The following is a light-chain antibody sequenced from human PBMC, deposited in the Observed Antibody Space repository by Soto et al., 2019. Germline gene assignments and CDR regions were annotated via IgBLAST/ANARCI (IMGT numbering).Light chain of an antibody. J-gene: IGKJ1*01. CDR3: QQANGFPRT. V-gene: IGKV1-12*01. CDR1: QGVSTW. Sequence: DIQMTQSPSSVSASVGDRVTITCRASQGVSTWLAWYQQKPGKAPKLLIYGPSTLQSGVPSRFSGSGSGTQSTLTIISLQPEDFATYYCQQANGFPRTFGPGTKVDLK. CDR2: GPS.